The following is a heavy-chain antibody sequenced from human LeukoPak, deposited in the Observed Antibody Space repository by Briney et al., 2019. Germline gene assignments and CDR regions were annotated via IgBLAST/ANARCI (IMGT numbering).Heavy chain of an antibody. D-gene: IGHD6-13*01. Sequence: ASVKVSCKASGYTLTSYGISWVRQAPGQGLEWMGWISAYNGNTNYAQKLQGRVTMTTDTSTSTAYMELRSLRSDDTAVYYCARLWGSSSWYSLRNAFDIWGQGTMVTVSS. V-gene: IGHV1-18*01. CDR1: GYTLTSYG. CDR2: ISAYNGNT. J-gene: IGHJ3*02. CDR3: ARLWGSSSWYSLRNAFDI.